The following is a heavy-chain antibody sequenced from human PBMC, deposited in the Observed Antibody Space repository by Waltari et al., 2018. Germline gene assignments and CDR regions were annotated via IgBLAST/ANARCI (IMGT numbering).Heavy chain of an antibody. V-gene: IGHV4-38-2*01. J-gene: IGHJ3*02. CDR3: ASDLGGTAVATDAFDI. CDR1: GGDLRRGYY. D-gene: IGHD6-19*01. Sequence: QVQLQQSGPGEVKPSETLSLTCAVSGGDLRRGYYWGWIRQPLGKGLEWIGSVSHSGSTYYNPSLKSRVTISIHMSKHQFSLELRSVTAADTAVYFCASDLGGTAVATDAFDIWGQGTMVIVSS. CDR2: VSHSGST.